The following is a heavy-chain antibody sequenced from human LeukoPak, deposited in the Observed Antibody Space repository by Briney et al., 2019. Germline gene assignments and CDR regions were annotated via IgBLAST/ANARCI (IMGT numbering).Heavy chain of an antibody. CDR2: IYSGGTA. Sequence: GGSLRLSCAASGFTVSDSYMSWVRQAPGKGLEWVSLIYSGGTADFADSVKGRFTISRDISKNTLSLQLSSLRPEDTAVYFCAGGTDFWSGYSFDSWGQGTLVTVSS. D-gene: IGHD3-3*01. CDR3: AGGTDFWSGYSFDS. CDR1: GFTVSDSY. J-gene: IGHJ4*02. V-gene: IGHV3-53*01.